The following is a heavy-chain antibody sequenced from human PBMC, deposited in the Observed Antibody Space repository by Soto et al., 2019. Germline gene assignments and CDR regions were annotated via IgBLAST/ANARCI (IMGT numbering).Heavy chain of an antibody. V-gene: IGHV3-21*01. CDR3: AHLAGLAHTDDF. J-gene: IGHJ4*02. D-gene: IGHD3-9*01. Sequence: GGSLRLSCAASGFTFSSYGMSWVRQAPGKGLEWVSYISSSSSHIYYADSVRGRFTISRDNAKDSLNLQMSSLRVEDTAIYVCAHLAGLAHTDDFWGQGTPVTVSS. CDR2: ISSSSSHI. CDR1: GFTFSSYG.